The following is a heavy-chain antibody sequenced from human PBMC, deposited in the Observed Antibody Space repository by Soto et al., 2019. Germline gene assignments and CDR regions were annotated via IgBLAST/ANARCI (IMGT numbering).Heavy chain of an antibody. CDR2: TSYNGNNK. Sequence: PGGSLRLSCAASGFTFSDCSMHWVRQAPGKGLEWVASTSYNGNNKYYGDSVKGRFTISRDNSKNTLYLQMNSLRAEDTAVYYCAKDSSLTIFGVVNYYYYGMDVWGQGTTVTVSS. V-gene: IGHV3-30*18. CDR1: GFTFSDCS. J-gene: IGHJ6*02. CDR3: AKDSSLTIFGVVNYYYYGMDV. D-gene: IGHD3-3*01.